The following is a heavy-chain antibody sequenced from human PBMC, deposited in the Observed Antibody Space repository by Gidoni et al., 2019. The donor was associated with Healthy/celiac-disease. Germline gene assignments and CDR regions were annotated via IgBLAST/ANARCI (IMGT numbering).Heavy chain of an antibody. J-gene: IGHJ5*02. V-gene: IGHV4-59*08. D-gene: IGHD3-22*01. CDR3: ARLVRGYYDSSGYYYDWFDP. CDR1: GGSISSYS. CDR2: IYYSGST. Sequence: QVQLQESGPGLVTPSETLSLTCTVSGGSISSYSRSWIRQPPGQGLEWIGYIYYSGSTNYNPSRKSRVTISVDTSKNQFSLKLSSVTAADTAVYYCARLVRGYYDSSGYYYDWFDPWGQGTLVTVSS.